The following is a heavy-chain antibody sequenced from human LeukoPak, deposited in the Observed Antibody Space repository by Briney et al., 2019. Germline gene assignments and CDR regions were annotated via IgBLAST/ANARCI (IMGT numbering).Heavy chain of an antibody. V-gene: IGHV3-48*03. D-gene: IGHD3-10*01. CDR2: ISSSGSTI. CDR3: ARSGPMSAFDI. J-gene: IGHJ3*02. CDR1: GFTFSSYE. Sequence: GGSLRLSCAASGFTFSSYEMNWVRQAPGKGLEGVSYISSSGSTIYYADSVKGRFTISRDNAKNSLYLQMNSLRAEDTAVYYCARSGPMSAFDIWGQGTMVTVSS.